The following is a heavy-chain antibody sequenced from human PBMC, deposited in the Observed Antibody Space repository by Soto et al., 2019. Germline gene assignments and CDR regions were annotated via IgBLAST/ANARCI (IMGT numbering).Heavy chain of an antibody. CDR3: VKETGNYYDSSGYYFDY. V-gene: IGHV3-9*01. CDR2: IHWNSGGM. D-gene: IGHD3-22*01. Sequence: EVQLVESGEAWFRPGRSLGLPWPPSESPFDDYARHWFRQLPGRGLEGVSGIHWNSGGMGYADSVKGRFTVSRDNAKNSLYLQMNSLRLEDTALYYCVKETGNYYDSSGYYFDYWGQGTLVTVSS. CDR1: ESPFDDYA. J-gene: IGHJ4*02.